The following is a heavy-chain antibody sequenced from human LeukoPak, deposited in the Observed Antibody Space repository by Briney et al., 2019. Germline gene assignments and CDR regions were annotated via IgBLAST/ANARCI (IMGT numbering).Heavy chain of an antibody. J-gene: IGHJ6*03. CDR2: IKRKSDGGTT. CDR1: GITFSNAW. V-gene: IGHV3-15*01. D-gene: IGHD2-2*02. CDR3: TTWDCRSTSCYTDYYYYMDV. Sequence: PGGSLRLSCAASGITFSNAWVTWVRQAPGKGLEWVGRIKRKSDGGTTDYAAPVNDRFTISGDDSENTLYLQMNSLKTEDTAVYYCTTWDCRSTSCYTDYYYYMDVWGKGTTVTVSS.